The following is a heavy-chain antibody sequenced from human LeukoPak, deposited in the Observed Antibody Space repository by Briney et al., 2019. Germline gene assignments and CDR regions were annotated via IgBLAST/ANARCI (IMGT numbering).Heavy chain of an antibody. D-gene: IGHD6-13*01. CDR2: IKQDGSEK. V-gene: IGHV3-7*01. Sequence: GGSLRLSYAASGFTLNSYAMNWVRQAPGKGLEWVANIKQDGSEKYYVDSVKGRFTISRDNAQNSLYLQMNSLRAEDTAVYHCARDRVQRSSWYRGALGYWGQGTLVTVSS. CDR1: GFTLNSYA. J-gene: IGHJ4*02. CDR3: ARDRVQRSSWYRGALGY.